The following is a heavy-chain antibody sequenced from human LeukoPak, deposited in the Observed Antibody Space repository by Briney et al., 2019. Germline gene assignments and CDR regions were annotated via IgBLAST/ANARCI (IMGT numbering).Heavy chain of an antibody. CDR2: ISYDGSDK. Sequence: PGRSLRLSCAASGFTFSSYGKHWVRQAPGKGLEWVAVISYDGSDKYYADSVKGRFTSSRDNSNNTLYLQMNSLRAEDTAVYYCVRDHGSNSWWYFDSWGQGTLVTVSS. D-gene: IGHD6-13*01. V-gene: IGHV3-30*19. CDR1: GFTFSSYG. J-gene: IGHJ4*02. CDR3: VRDHGSNSWWYFDS.